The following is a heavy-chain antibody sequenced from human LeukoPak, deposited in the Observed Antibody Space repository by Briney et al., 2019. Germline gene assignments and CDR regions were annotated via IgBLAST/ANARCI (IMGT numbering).Heavy chain of an antibody. D-gene: IGHD6-25*01. CDR2: ISRNYET. CDR1: GFTLSGSH. V-gene: IGHV3-73*01. J-gene: IGHJ4*02. CDR3: SRQTNSGHDC. Sequence: PGGSLRLSCTASGFTLSGSHMHWVRQAPGKGLDWVGHISRNYETAYGASVKGRFTISRDDSKNMAYLLMNSLRSEDSAYDFFSRQTNSGHDCWGEGTLVTVSS.